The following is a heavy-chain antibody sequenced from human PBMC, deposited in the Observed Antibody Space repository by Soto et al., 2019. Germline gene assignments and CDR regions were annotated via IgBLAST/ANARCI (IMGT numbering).Heavy chain of an antibody. Sequence: EVQLVESGGGLVQPGGSLRLSCAATGFTFSSHWMHWVRQAPGEGLVWVARINSYGSSTSYAASVKGRFTISRDNAKNTLYLQMNSLRAEDTAVYSCAREGGGFDIWGQGTRVTVSS. CDR1: GFTFSSHW. CDR3: AREGGGFDI. CDR2: INSYGSST. J-gene: IGHJ3*02. D-gene: IGHD1-26*01. V-gene: IGHV3-74*01.